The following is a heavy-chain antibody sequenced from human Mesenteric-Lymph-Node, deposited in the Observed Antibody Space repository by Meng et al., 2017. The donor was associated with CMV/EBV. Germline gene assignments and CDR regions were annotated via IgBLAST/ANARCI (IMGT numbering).Heavy chain of an antibody. D-gene: IGHD5-18*01. CDR3: ARDVDTAMVFDY. V-gene: IGHV6-1*01. CDR2: TYYRSKWYN. CDR1: GDSVSSNSSA. J-gene: IGHJ4*02. Sequence: SGDSVSSNSSAWNWIRQAPSRGLEWLGRTYYRSKWYNDYAVSVKSRITINPDTSKNQFSLQLNSVTPEDTAVYYCARDVDTAMVFDYWGQGTLVTVSS.